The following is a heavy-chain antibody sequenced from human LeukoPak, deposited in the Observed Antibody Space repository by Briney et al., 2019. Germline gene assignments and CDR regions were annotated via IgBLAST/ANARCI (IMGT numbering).Heavy chain of an antibody. CDR1: GGSFSGYY. Sequence: PSETLSLICAVYGGSFSGYYWSWIRQPPGKGPEWIGEMNHSGSTNYNPSLKSRVTISVDRSKNQFSLKLSSVTAADTAVYYCARVGLRYYGSGRGPFDYWGQGTLVTVSS. V-gene: IGHV4-34*01. CDR2: MNHSGST. D-gene: IGHD3-10*01. J-gene: IGHJ4*02. CDR3: ARVGLRYYGSGRGPFDY.